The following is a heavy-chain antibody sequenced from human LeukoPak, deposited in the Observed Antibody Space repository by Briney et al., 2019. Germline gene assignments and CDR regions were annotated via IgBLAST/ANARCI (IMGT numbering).Heavy chain of an antibody. CDR3: ARTRYYYYGMDV. CDR1: GGSISSYY. V-gene: IGHV4-59*01. CDR2: IYYSGST. J-gene: IGHJ6*02. Sequence: PSETLSLTCTVSGGSISSYYWSWIRQPPGKGLEWIGYIYYSGSTNYNPSLKSRVTISVDTSKNQFSLKLSSVTAADTAVYYCARTRYYYYGMDVWGQGTTVTVSS.